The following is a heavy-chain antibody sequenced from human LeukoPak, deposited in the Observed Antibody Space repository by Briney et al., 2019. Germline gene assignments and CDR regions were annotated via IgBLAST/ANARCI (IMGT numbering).Heavy chain of an antibody. CDR1: GFTFSSYS. J-gene: IGHJ4*02. D-gene: IGHD3-10*01. Sequence: GGSLRLSCAASGFTFSSYSMNWVRQAPGKGLEWVSSISSSSSHIYYADSVKGRFTISRDNAKNSLYLQMNSLRAEDTAVYYCARKIYGSGSYYTNWGQGTLVTVSS. CDR2: ISSSSSHI. CDR3: ARKIYGSGSYYTN. V-gene: IGHV3-21*01.